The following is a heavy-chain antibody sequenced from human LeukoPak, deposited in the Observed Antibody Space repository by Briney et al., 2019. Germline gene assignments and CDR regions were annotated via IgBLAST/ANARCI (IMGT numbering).Heavy chain of an antibody. J-gene: IGHJ4*02. CDR1: GFTFSTYG. CDR3: ATRAAVAGKNDY. Sequence: GGSLRLSCAASGFTFSTYGMHWVRQAPGKGLEWVAVISYDGSNKYYADSVKGRFTISRDNSKNTLYLQMNSLRAEDTAVYYCATRAAVAGKNDYWGQGTLVTVSS. CDR2: ISYDGSNK. D-gene: IGHD6-19*01. V-gene: IGHV3-30*03.